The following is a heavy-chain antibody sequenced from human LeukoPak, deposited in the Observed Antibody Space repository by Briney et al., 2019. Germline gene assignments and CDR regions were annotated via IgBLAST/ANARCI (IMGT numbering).Heavy chain of an antibody. CDR3: AKVRTPKRIAVADDY. CDR2: ISYDGSNK. V-gene: IGHV3-30*18. D-gene: IGHD6-19*01. CDR1: GFTFSSDG. J-gene: IGHJ4*02. Sequence: GGSLRLSCAASGFTFSSDGMYWVRQAPGKGLEWVAVISYDGSNKYYADSVKGRFTISRDNSKNTLYLQMNSLRAEDTAVYYCAKVRTPKRIAVADDYWGQGTLVTVSS.